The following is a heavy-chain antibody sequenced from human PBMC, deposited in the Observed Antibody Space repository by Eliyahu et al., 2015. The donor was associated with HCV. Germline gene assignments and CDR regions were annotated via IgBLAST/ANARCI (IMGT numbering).Heavy chain of an antibody. CDR1: GYNFNTYY. V-gene: IGHV1-46*02. CDR3: ARDRSGVPDY. J-gene: IGHJ4*02. CDR2: INPDGGST. Sequence: QVQLVQSGAEVKKPGASVKVSCKASGYNFNTYYLHWVRQAPGQGLEWMGIINPDGGSTSFAQKFQGRVTMTRDTSTSTVYMDLSSLTSEDTALYYCARDRSGVPDYWGQGSLVTVSS. D-gene: IGHD3-3*01.